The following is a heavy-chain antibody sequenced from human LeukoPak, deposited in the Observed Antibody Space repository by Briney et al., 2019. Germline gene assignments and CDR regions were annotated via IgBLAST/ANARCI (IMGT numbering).Heavy chain of an antibody. Sequence: GGSLRLSCAASGFTFSSYAMSWVRQAPGKGLEWVSAISGSGGSTYYADSVKGRFTISRDNSKNTQYLQMNSLRAEDTAVYYCAKDRVFGDYVSSYWGQGTLVTVSS. CDR1: GFTFSSYA. D-gene: IGHD4-17*01. CDR3: AKDRVFGDYVSSY. J-gene: IGHJ4*02. CDR2: ISGSGGST. V-gene: IGHV3-23*01.